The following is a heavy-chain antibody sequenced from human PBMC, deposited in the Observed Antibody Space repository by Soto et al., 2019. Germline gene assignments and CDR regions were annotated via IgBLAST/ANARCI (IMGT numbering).Heavy chain of an antibody. D-gene: IGHD3-22*01. J-gene: IGHJ4*02. CDR2: ISSSGGST. V-gene: IGHV3-23*01. Sequence: PRGSLRLSCAASGFTFSSYSMSLVRHAPGKGLEWVSSISSSGGSTYYADSVKGRCTSSRDKSKNTLYVQMNSVRAEDTAVYYCAKGEGYLVVVNDWGQGT. CDR1: GFTFSSYS. CDR3: AKGEGYLVVVND.